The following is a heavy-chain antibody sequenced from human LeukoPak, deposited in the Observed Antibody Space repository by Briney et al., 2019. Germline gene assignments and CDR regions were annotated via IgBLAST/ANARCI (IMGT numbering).Heavy chain of an antibody. V-gene: IGHV3-9*01. J-gene: IGHJ4*02. Sequence: GGSLRLSCVASGFTLSNYAMHWVRQAPGKGLDWVSGISWNSDIIAYADSVKGRFTISRDNAKNSLYLQMNSLRPEDTALYYCAKGGYSYGRYYFDYWGQGTLVTVSS. CDR3: AKGGYSYGRYYFDY. CDR1: GFTLSNYA. D-gene: IGHD5-18*01. CDR2: ISWNSDII.